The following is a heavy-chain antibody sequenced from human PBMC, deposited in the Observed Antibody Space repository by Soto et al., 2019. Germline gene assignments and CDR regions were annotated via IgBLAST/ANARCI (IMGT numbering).Heavy chain of an antibody. V-gene: IGHV4-31*02. CDR1: GGSISSGTAY. J-gene: IGHJ4*02. D-gene: IGHD3-22*01. CDR2: IFYSGSF. CDR3: ASQLYYYDASGYKNQYYFDY. Sequence: SETLSLTCTVSGGSISSGTAYWSWIRQRPGKGLEWIGYIFYSGSFYYTPSLRGRVMISADTSKNQFTLRLSSVTAADTAVYYCASQLYYYDASGYKNQYYFDYWGQGTLVTVSS.